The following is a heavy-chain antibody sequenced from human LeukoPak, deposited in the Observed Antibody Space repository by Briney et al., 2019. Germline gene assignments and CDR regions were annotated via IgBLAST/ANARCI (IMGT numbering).Heavy chain of an antibody. D-gene: IGHD3-3*01. CDR2: MNPNSGNT. J-gene: IGHJ5*02. Sequence: GASVKVSCKASGYTSTSYDINWVRQATGQGLEWMGWMNPNSGNTGYAQKFQGRVTMTRNTSISTAYMELSSLRSEDTAVYYCARTYYDFWSGPHLGEDWFDPWGQGTLVTVSS. CDR3: ARTYYDFWSGPHLGEDWFDP. V-gene: IGHV1-8*01. CDR1: GYTSTSYD.